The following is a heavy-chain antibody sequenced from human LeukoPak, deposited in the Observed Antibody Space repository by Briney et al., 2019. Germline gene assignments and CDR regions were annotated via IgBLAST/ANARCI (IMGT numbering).Heavy chain of an antibody. J-gene: IGHJ5*02. CDR2: IYYSGST. Sequence: SETLSLTCTVSGGSISSSSYSWGWIRQPPGKGLEWIGSIYYSGSTYYNPSLKSRVTISVDTSKNQFSLKLSSVTAADTAVYYCASHYYDFWSGYHGAWGQGTLVTVSS. D-gene: IGHD3-3*01. CDR3: ASHYYDFWSGYHGA. V-gene: IGHV4-39*01. CDR1: GGSISSSSYS.